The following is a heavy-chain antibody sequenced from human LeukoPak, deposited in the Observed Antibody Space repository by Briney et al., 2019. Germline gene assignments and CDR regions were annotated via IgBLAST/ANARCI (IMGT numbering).Heavy chain of an antibody. V-gene: IGHV3-7*01. CDR2: ITQYGSRR. CDR1: RFTFSNYC. CDR3: GKWGPRCVGDHCPALDS. D-gene: IGHD2-21*02. Sequence: GGSLRLSCVASRFTFSNYCMNWVRQAPGKGMEWESNITQYGSRRPYADSMKGRFTISRDNATKSLYLQMKSLIAADTAVYYCGKWGPRCVGDHCPALDSWGEGTLVTVSS. J-gene: IGHJ4*02.